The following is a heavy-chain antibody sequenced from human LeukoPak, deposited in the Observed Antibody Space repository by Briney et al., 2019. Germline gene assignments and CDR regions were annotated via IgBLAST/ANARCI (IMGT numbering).Heavy chain of an antibody. D-gene: IGHD3-10*01. V-gene: IGHV3-23*01. J-gene: IGHJ4*02. Sequence: GGSLRLSCAASGFTFSNYAMTWVRQAPGKGLEWVSVISGSGGSTYYADSVKGRFTISRDRSENTVDLHMNSLRAEDTAVYYCASPPYYYGSGSPRWGQGTLVTVSS. CDR1: GFTFSNYA. CDR3: ASPPYYYGSGSPR. CDR2: ISGSGGST.